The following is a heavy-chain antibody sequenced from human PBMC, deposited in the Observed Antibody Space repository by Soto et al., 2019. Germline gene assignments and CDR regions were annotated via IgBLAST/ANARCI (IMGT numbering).Heavy chain of an antibody. CDR3: ARADYYDSSGFYYDC. J-gene: IGHJ4*02. CDR2: INPSGGST. D-gene: IGHD3-22*01. CDR1: GYIFTNHY. Sequence: QVQLVQSGAEVKKPGASVKVSCKASGYIFTNHYIHWVRQAPGQGLEWMGIINPSGGSTNYLQKFQGRITMTRDTSTSTVYMELSSLSSEDTAVYFCARADYYDSSGFYYDCWGQGSRVTVSS. V-gene: IGHV1-46*01.